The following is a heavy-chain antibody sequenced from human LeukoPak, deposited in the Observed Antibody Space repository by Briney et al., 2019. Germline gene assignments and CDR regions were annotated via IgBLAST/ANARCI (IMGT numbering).Heavy chain of an antibody. Sequence: GGSLRLSCAASGFTFSSYDMHWVRQATGKGLEWVSAIGTAGDTYYPGSVKGRFTISRENAKNSLYLQMNSLRAEDTAVYYCASRPASETYFAVFDYWGQGTLVTVSS. D-gene: IGHD1-26*01. CDR1: GFTFSSYD. CDR2: IGTAGDT. V-gene: IGHV3-13*01. CDR3: ASRPASETYFAVFDY. J-gene: IGHJ4*02.